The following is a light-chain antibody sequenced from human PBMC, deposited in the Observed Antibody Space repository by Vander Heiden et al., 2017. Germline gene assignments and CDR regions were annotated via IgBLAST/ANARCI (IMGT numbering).Light chain of an antibody. Sequence: EIVLTQSPATLSLSPGERATLSCRASQTISSYLAWYQQRPGQAPRLLIYDTSNRATGIPARFSGSGSGTDFILTISRLEPEDFAVYYCQQCRNWPVTFGQGTPLEIK. J-gene: IGKJ5*01. CDR2: DTS. CDR3: QQCRNWPVT. V-gene: IGKV3-11*01. CDR1: QTISSY.